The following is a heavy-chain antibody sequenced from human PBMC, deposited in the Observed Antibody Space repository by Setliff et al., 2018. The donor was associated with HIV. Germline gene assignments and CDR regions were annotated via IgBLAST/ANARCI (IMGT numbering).Heavy chain of an antibody. CDR3: ARNFWNGPPDYYYYGLDV. J-gene: IGHJ6*02. CDR1: GGSISSSTYY. Sequence: KTSETLSLTCSVSGGSISSSTYYWGWIRQPPGKGLEWIGDIFYTGSTYYNPSLKSRVAISIDTSENRFSLRLNSVTAADTAVYYCARNFWNGPPDYYYYGLDVWGQGNPGHRLL. V-gene: IGHV4-39*01. CDR2: IFYTGST. D-gene: IGHD3-3*01.